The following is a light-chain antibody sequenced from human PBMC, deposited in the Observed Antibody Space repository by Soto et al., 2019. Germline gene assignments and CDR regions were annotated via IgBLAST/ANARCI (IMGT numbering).Light chain of an antibody. CDR1: GSDIGGYNY. V-gene: IGLV2-14*01. CDR2: DVS. Sequence: QSALTQPASVSGSPGQSITISCTGTGSDIGGYNYVSWYQQHPGKAPKLMIYDVSNRPSGVSNRFSGSKSGNTASLTISGLQAEDEADYYCSSYTGYSTSVIFGGGTQLTVL. CDR3: SSYTGYSTSVI. J-gene: IGLJ2*01.